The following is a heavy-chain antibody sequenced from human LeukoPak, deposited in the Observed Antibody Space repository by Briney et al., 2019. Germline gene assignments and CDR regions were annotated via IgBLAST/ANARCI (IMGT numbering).Heavy chain of an antibody. Sequence: GGSLRLSCAASGFTFSSYGMHWVRQAPGKGLEWVAVIWYGGSNKYYADSVKGRFTISRDNSKNTLYLQMNSLRAEDTAVYYCAKGPHLTGGRAELDYWGQGTLVTVSS. J-gene: IGHJ4*02. CDR2: IWYGGSNK. CDR1: GFTFSSYG. V-gene: IGHV3-30*02. D-gene: IGHD7-27*01. CDR3: AKGPHLTGGRAELDY.